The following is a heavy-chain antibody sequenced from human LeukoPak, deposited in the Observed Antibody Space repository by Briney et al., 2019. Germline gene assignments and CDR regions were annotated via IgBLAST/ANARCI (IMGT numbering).Heavy chain of an antibody. D-gene: IGHD3-3*01. V-gene: IGHV4-59*12. Sequence: PSETLSLTCTVSGGFSNSFYWSWIRQPPGKGLEWIAYIHYSGSTNYNPSLRSRVSISEDMSKNQFSLKLSSVTAADTAVYYCARDLIRITIFGVVITNWFDPWGQGTLVTVSS. CDR2: IHYSGST. J-gene: IGHJ5*02. CDR1: GGFSNSFY. CDR3: ARDLIRITIFGVVITNWFDP.